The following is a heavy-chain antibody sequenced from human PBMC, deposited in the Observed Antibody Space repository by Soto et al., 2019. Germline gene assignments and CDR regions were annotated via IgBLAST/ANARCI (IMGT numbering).Heavy chain of an antibody. V-gene: IGHV3-15*07. CDR1: GFTFSNAW. CDR3: TTVQKFWNYQKSYYYYGMDV. CDR2: IKSKTDGGTT. D-gene: IGHD1-7*01. Sequence: GGSLRLSCAASGFTFSNAWMNWVRQAPGKGLEWVGRIKSKTDGGTTDYAAPVKGRLTISREDSKNTLYLQMNSLKTEDTAVYYCTTVQKFWNYQKSYYYYGMDVWGQGTTVTVSS. J-gene: IGHJ6*02.